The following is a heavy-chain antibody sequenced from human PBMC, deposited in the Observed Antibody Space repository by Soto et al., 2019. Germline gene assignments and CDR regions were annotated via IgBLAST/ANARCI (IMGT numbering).Heavy chain of an antibody. Sequence: WETLSLTCAVYGWSFSGYYWSWIRQPPGKGLEWIGEVFHNGDTNHNPSLKSRVTMSVDKSTNDFSLKVTSVTAADTAIYYCARKAWVRFDYWGQGALVTVSS. CDR3: ARKAWVRFDY. CDR2: VFHNGDT. D-gene: IGHD7-27*01. V-gene: IGHV4-34*12. CDR1: GWSFSGYY. J-gene: IGHJ4*02.